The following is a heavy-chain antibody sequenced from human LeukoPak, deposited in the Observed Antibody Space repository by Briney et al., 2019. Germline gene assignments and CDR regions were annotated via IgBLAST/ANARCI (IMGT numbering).Heavy chain of an antibody. Sequence: ASVKVSCKASGGTFSGNYMHWVRQAPGQGLEWMGWINPYSGGTNYAQKFQGRVTMTRDTSISTACMELSRLRFDDTAVYYCASDTYDSSGYYDYWGQGTLVTVSS. V-gene: IGHV1-2*02. CDR1: GGTFSGNY. CDR2: INPYSGGT. CDR3: ASDTYDSSGYYDY. D-gene: IGHD3-22*01. J-gene: IGHJ4*02.